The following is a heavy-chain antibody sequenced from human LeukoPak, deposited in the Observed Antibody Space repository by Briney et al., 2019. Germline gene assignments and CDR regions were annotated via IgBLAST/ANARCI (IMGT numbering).Heavy chain of an antibody. Sequence: SETLSLTCTVSGGSISSYYWSWIRRPPGKGLEWIGYIYYSGSTNYNPSLKSRVTISVDTSKNQFSLKLSSVTAADTAVYYCARSEWELPVDYWGQGTLVTVSS. CDR1: GGSISSYY. D-gene: IGHD1-26*01. J-gene: IGHJ4*02. CDR2: IYYSGST. CDR3: ARSEWELPVDY. V-gene: IGHV4-59*08.